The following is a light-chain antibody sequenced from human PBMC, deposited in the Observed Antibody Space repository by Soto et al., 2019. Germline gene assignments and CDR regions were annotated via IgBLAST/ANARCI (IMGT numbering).Light chain of an antibody. CDR3: HHSYSIPYT. CDR2: AAS. J-gene: IGKJ2*01. V-gene: IGKV1-39*01. Sequence: DIQMTQSPSSLSASVGDRVTLTCRASQSTSTYLNWYQQKPGKAPNLLLYAASSLQSGVPSKCSGSGSCTDFTLTISSLQPEDFPTYYWHHSYSIPYTFGQGTKLEIK. CDR1: QSTSTY.